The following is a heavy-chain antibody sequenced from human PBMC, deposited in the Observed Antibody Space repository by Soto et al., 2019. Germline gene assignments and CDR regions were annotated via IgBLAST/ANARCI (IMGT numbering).Heavy chain of an antibody. J-gene: IGHJ5*02. D-gene: IGHD4-17*01. Sequence: SETLSLTCTVSGGSISSSSYYWGWIRQPPGKGLEWIGSIYYSGSTYYNPPLKSRVTISVDTSKNQFSLKLSSVTAADTAVYYCARHYGDYGWFDPWGQGTLVTVSS. CDR2: IYYSGST. V-gene: IGHV4-39*01. CDR1: GGSISSSSYY. CDR3: ARHYGDYGWFDP.